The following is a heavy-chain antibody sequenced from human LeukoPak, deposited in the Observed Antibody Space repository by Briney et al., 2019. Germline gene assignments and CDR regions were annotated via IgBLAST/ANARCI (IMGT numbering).Heavy chain of an antibody. CDR3: AKDWHILTGRNCFDP. CDR2: VTSYNGDT. Sequence: ASVEVSCKASGYTFNNYGISWVRQAPGQGLEWMGWVTSYNGDTNYAQKFQGRVTMSTDTSTSTAYMELRSLRFDDTAIYYCAKDWHILTGRNCFDPWGQGTLVTVSS. D-gene: IGHD3-9*01. V-gene: IGHV1-18*01. J-gene: IGHJ5*02. CDR1: GYTFNNYG.